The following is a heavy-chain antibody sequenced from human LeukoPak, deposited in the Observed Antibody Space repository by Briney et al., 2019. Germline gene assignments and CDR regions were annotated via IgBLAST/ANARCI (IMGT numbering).Heavy chain of an antibody. CDR3: ARDYCSSTSCYKNFRGNWFDP. D-gene: IGHD2-2*02. CDR1: GGTFSSYA. J-gene: IGHJ5*02. Sequence: ASVKVSCKASGGTFSSYAISWVRQAPGQGLEWMGGIIPIFGTANYAQKFQGRVTITADESTSTAYMELSSLRSEDTAVYYCARDYCSSTSCYKNFRGNWFDPWGQGTLVTVSS. V-gene: IGHV1-69*13. CDR2: IIPIFGTA.